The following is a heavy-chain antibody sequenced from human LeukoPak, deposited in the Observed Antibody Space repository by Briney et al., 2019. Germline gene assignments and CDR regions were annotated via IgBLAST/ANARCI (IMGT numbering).Heavy chain of an antibody. Sequence: GRSLRLSCVASGFAFDDYAMHWVRQAPGKGLEWVSDISYNSGRVAYADSVKGRFTISRDNSKNTLYLQMNSLRAEDTAVYYCAKGPYFSLGAARHYFDYWGQGTLVTVSS. CDR1: GFAFDDYA. CDR3: AKGPYFSLGAARHYFDY. D-gene: IGHD6-6*01. J-gene: IGHJ4*02. CDR2: ISYNSGRV. V-gene: IGHV3-9*01.